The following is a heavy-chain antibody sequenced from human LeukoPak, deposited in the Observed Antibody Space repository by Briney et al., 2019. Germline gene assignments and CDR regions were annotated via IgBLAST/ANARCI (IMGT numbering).Heavy chain of an antibody. J-gene: IGHJ4*02. D-gene: IGHD2/OR15-2a*01. CDR3: ARDHLYGDYFDY. V-gene: IGHV3-33*08. CDR2: IWYDGSNK. CDR1: GFTFSSYG. Sequence: TGGSLRLSCAASGFTFSSYGMHWVRQAPGKGLEWVAVIWYDGSNKYYADSVKGRFTISRDNSKNTLYLQMNSLRAEDTAVYYCARDHLYGDYFDYWGQGTLVTVSS.